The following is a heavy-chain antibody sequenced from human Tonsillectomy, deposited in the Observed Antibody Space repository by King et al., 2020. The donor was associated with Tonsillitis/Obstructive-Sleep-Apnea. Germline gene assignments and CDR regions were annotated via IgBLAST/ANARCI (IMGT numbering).Heavy chain of an antibody. J-gene: IGHJ4*02. CDR3: AGELAGTIHY. D-gene: IGHD6-13*01. Sequence: VQLQESGPGLVKPSETLSLTCTVSGGSISSYYWSWIRQPPGKGLEWIGYIYHSGSTNYNPSLRSRVTISVDTSKNQFSLNLHSVTAADTAVYYCAGELAGTIHYWGQGSLVTVSS. V-gene: IGHV4-59*01. CDR2: IYHSGST. CDR1: GGSISSYY.